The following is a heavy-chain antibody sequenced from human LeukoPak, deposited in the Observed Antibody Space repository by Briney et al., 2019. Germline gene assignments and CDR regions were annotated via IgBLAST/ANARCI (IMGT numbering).Heavy chain of an antibody. CDR2: INHGGST. CDR1: GGSFGGYY. CDR3: ARERAYCSGGSCYSRPYYYGMDV. J-gene: IGHJ6*02. V-gene: IGHV4-34*01. Sequence: SETLSLTCAVYGGSFGGYYWSWIRQPPGKGLEWIGEINHGGSTNYNPSLKSRVTISVDTSKNQFSLKLSSVTAADTAVYYCARERAYCSGGSCYSRPYYYGMDVWGQGTTVTVSS. D-gene: IGHD2-15*01.